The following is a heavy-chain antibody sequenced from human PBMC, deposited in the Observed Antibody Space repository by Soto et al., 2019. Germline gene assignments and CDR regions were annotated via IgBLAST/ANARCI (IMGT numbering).Heavy chain of an antibody. V-gene: IGHV3-15*07. J-gene: IGHJ4*02. Sequence: EVQLVESGGGLVKPGGSLRLSCAASGFTFSNAWMNWVRQAPGKGLEWVGRIKSKTDGGTTDYAAPVKGRFTISRDDSKNTLYLQMNSLKTEDKAVYYCTTVHRHSGYDYYFDYWGQGTLVTVSS. CDR2: IKSKTDGGTT. CDR3: TTVHRHSGYDYYFDY. D-gene: IGHD5-12*01. CDR1: GFTFSNAW.